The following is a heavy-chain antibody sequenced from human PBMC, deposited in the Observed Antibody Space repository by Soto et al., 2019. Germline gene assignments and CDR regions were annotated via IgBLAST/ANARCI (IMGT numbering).Heavy chain of an antibody. J-gene: IGHJ6*03. D-gene: IGHD2-15*01. CDR3: AKDLVVVAGTNDYYMDV. CDR1: GFTFSSYA. Sequence: GGSLRLSCAASGFTFSSYAMSWVRQAPGKGLEWVSGISGSGDSTHYADSVKGRFTISRDNSKNTLYLQMNSLRAEDTAVYYCAKDLVVVAGTNDYYMDVWGKGTTVTVSS. V-gene: IGHV3-23*01. CDR2: ISGSGDST.